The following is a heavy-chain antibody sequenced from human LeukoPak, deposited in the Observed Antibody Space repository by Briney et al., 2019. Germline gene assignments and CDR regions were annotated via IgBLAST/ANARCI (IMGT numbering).Heavy chain of an antibody. Sequence: PGGSLRLSCAASGFTFSSYGMHWVRQAPGKGLEWVAFIRYDGSNKYYADSVKGRFTISRENSKNTLYLQMNSLRAEDTAVYYCGRDSSYGVDYWGQGTLVTVSS. CDR1: GFTFSSYG. V-gene: IGHV3-30*02. CDR2: IRYDGSNK. CDR3: GRDSSYGVDY. D-gene: IGHD3-10*01. J-gene: IGHJ4*02.